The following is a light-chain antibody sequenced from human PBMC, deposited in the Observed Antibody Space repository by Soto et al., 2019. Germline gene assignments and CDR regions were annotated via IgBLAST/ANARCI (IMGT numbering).Light chain of an antibody. CDR3: QQYNSYPWT. V-gene: IGKV1-5*01. Sequence: DIQMTQSPSTLSASVGDRVTITCRASQSISSWLAWYQQKPGNAPKLLIYDASSLDSGVPSRFSGSGSGTEFTHTISSLKPDDFATYYCQQYNSYPWTFGQGTKVEIK. CDR1: QSISSW. J-gene: IGKJ1*01. CDR2: DAS.